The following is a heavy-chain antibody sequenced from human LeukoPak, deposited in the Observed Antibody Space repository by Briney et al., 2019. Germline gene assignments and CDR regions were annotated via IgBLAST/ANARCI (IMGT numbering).Heavy chain of an antibody. CDR2: ISSSSSYT. Sequence: GGSLRLSCAASGFTFSSYYMNWVRQAPGKGLEWVSSISSSSSYTYYSDSVKGRFTISRDNAKNSLYLQMNSLRAEDTAVYYCARVSREMATLRPFDYWGQGTLVTVSS. D-gene: IGHD5-24*01. J-gene: IGHJ4*02. V-gene: IGHV3-21*01. CDR3: ARVSREMATLRPFDY. CDR1: GFTFSSYY.